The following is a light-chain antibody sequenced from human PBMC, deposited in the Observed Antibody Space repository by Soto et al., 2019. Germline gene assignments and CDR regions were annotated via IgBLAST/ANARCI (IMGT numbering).Light chain of an antibody. Sequence: DIQMTQSPSSLSASVGNRVTITCQASQDISNYLNWYQQKLGKAPKLLIYDASNFETGVPSRFSGSGSGTDFTFTISSLQPEDIATYYCQQYSHLITFGQGTRREIK. CDR2: DAS. V-gene: IGKV1-33*01. CDR1: QDISNY. CDR3: QQYSHLIT. J-gene: IGKJ5*01.